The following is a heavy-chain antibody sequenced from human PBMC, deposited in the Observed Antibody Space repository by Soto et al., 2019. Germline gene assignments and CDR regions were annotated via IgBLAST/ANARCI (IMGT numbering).Heavy chain of an antibody. CDR1: GGTFSSYA. CDR3: ARGWFVVVPAAMPIPGMDV. Sequence: ASVKVSFKASGGTFSSYAISWVRQAPGQGLEWMGGIIPIFGTANYAQKFQGRVTITADESTSTAYMELSSLRSEDTAVYYCARGWFVVVPAAMPIPGMDVWAQRTTVTVSS. J-gene: IGHJ6*02. V-gene: IGHV1-69*13. CDR2: IIPIFGTA. D-gene: IGHD2-2*01.